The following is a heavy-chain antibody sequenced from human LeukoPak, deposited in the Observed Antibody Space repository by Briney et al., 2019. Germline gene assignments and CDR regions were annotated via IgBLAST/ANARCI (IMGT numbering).Heavy chain of an antibody. V-gene: IGHV3-53*01. D-gene: IGHD1-14*01. CDR3: ARGVEPLAANTLAY. CDR1: GFTGITND. Sequence: PGVSLRLSCSASGFTGITNDMTWVRQAPGKGLEWVTVLYSDGNTKYADSVQGRFTISRDNSKNTLYLEMNSLSPDDTAVYYCARGVEPLAANTLAYWGQGTLVTVSS. J-gene: IGHJ4*02. CDR2: LYSDGNT.